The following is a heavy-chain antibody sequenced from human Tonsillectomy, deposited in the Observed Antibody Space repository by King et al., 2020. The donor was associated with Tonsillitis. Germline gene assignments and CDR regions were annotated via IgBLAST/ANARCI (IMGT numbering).Heavy chain of an antibody. V-gene: IGHV4-38-2*01. D-gene: IGHD3-10*01. CDR3: ASQSLYGSGSYYCFDP. CDR1: GYSISAGYY. J-gene: IGHJ5*02. Sequence: VQLQESGPGLVKPSETLSLTCGVSGYSISAGYYWGWIRQPPGKGLEWIGSISHSGNTYYNPSLKSRVTISLDTSKNQFSLKLNSVTAADTAVYYCASQSLYGSGSYYCFDPWGQGTLVTVFS. CDR2: ISHSGNT.